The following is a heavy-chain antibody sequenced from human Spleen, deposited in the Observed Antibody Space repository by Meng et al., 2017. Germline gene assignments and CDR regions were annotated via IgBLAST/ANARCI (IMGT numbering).Heavy chain of an antibody. CDR3: ARGRCAFELFDS. CDR1: GHPFPVYW. Sequence: VQLVKAGGEVRKPGASGRVSCKASGHPFPVYWLHWVRRAPGQGLEWMGMINPNSGDTKYAQKFHGRVTLTRDAPIRTAYMQLSSLTFDDTAVYYCARGRCAFELFDSWGQGTLVTVSS. D-gene: IGHD1-26*01. CDR2: INPNSGDT. J-gene: IGHJ4*02. V-gene: IGHV1-2*02.